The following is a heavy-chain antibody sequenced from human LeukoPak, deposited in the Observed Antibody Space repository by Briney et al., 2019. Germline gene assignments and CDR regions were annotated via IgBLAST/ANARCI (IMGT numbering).Heavy chain of an antibody. D-gene: IGHD2/OR15-2a*01. J-gene: IGHJ4*02. V-gene: IGHV3-53*01. CDR1: GFTFSSNY. CDR2: IYSDGST. Sequence: GGSLRLSCAASGFTFSSNYMNWVRQAPGKGLEWVSLIYSDGSTYYADTVKGRFIIPRDNSANTLYLQMNSLRAEDTAVYYCVSFYETYWGRGTLVTVSS. CDR3: VSFYETY.